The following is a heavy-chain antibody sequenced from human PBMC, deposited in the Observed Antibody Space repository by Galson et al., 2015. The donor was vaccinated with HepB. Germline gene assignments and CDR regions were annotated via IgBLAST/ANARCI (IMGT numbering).Heavy chain of an antibody. CDR1: GGSISSGGYY. J-gene: IGHJ3*02. Sequence: TLSLTCTVSGGSISSGGYYWSWIRQHPGKGLEWIGYIYYSGSTYYNPSLKSRVTISVDTSKNQFSLKLSSVTAADTAVYYCARDPDYYDSRGGAFDIWGQGTMVTVSS. CDR2: IYYSGST. D-gene: IGHD3-22*01. CDR3: ARDPDYYDSRGGAFDI. V-gene: IGHV4-31*03.